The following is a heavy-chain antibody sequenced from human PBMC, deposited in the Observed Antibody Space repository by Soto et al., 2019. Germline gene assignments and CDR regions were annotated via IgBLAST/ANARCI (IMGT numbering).Heavy chain of an antibody. CDR1: GGSISSSSYY. CDR2: IYYSGST. V-gene: IGHV4-39*01. J-gene: IGHJ4*02. D-gene: IGHD2-2*02. Sequence: QLQLQESGPGLVKPSETLSLTCTVSGGSISSSSYYWGWIRQPPGKGLEWIGSIYYSGSTYYNPSLKSRVIISVDTSKNQFSLKLSSVTAADTAVYYCARLFPDCSSTSCYSNFDYWGQGTLVTVSS. CDR3: ARLFPDCSSTSCYSNFDY.